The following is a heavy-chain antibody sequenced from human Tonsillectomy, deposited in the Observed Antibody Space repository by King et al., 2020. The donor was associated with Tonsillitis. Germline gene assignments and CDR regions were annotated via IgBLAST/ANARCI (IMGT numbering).Heavy chain of an antibody. V-gene: IGHV4-59*01. D-gene: IGHD5-18*01. J-gene: IGHJ4*02. CDR1: GGSISSYY. CDR3: ARGYSYGSFDY. Sequence: VQLQESGPGLVKPSETLSLTCTCSGGSISSYYWSWIRQPPGKGMEGLGYIYFIGITNYNPSLKSRVTKSRDTSKNQCSLKLSSVTAADTAVYYCARGYSYGSFDYWGQGTLVTVSS. CDR2: IYFIGIT.